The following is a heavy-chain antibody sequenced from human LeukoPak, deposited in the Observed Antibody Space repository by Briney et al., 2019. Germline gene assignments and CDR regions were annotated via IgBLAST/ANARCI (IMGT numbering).Heavy chain of an antibody. V-gene: IGHV3-21*01. Sequence: GGPMRLFCAASGFIFSSYIMNWVRQAPGRGLEWVSFISSSSSYVYYADSVKGRFTISRDNAKNSLYLQMNSLRAEDTAVYYCASDRPDRDTAMVYYMDVWGKGTTVTVSS. CDR1: GFIFSSYI. CDR2: ISSSSSYV. CDR3: ASDRPDRDTAMVYYMDV. D-gene: IGHD5-18*01. J-gene: IGHJ6*03.